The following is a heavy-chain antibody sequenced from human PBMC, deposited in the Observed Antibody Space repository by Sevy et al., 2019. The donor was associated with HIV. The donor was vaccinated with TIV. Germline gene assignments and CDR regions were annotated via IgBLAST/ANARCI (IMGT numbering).Heavy chain of an antibody. CDR1: GFTFGDFA. J-gene: IGHJ4*02. CDR3: TWWKGAQSIFDY. CDR2: FKNRGLGGTL. D-gene: IGHD2-15*01. Sequence: GGSLRLSCTTSGFTFGDFAMNWVRQAPGKGLEWVSFFKNRGLGGTLDHAASVKGRFIISRDDSKGIAYLQMNDLKTEDTGVYYCTWWKGAQSIFDYWGQGALVTVSS. V-gene: IGHV3-49*04.